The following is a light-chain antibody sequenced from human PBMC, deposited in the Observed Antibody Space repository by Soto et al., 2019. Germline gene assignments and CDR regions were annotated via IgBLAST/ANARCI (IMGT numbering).Light chain of an antibody. CDR3: SSYTSSSTLV. Sequence: QSVLTQPASVSGSPGQSITISCTGTSSDVGGYNYVSWYQQHPGKAPKLMIYEVSNRPSGVSNRFSGSKSGNTASLTISGLQAEDEADYYCSSYTSSSTLVFGTGTKVTVI. V-gene: IGLV2-14*01. CDR1: SSDVGGYNY. CDR2: EVS. J-gene: IGLJ1*01.